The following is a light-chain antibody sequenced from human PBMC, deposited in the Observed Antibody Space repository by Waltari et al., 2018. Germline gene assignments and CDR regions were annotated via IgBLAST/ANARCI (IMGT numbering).Light chain of an antibody. CDR1: SSAIGSYNV. CDR3: SSYAGSVV. CDR2: GVN. J-gene: IGLJ3*02. Sequence: QSALTQPASVSGSRGQSIPISCTGSSSAIGSYNVVSWYQHHPGKAPKLLIYGVNNRPSGVSNRFSGSKSGNTASLTISGLQAEDEADYYCSSYAGSVVFGGGTKLTVL. V-gene: IGLV2-23*02.